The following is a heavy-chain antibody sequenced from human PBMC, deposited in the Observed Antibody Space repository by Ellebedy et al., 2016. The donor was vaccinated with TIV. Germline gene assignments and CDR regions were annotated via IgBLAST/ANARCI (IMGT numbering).Heavy chain of an antibody. D-gene: IGHD3-10*01. Sequence: GESLKISCAASGSSFTTYWIGWVRQMPGKNLEWMGIIYPGDSPTSYSPSFQGQVTISADKSISTVYLQWSSLKASDTAMYYCARHPDGSGMGYDYYGMDVWGQGTTVTVS. V-gene: IGHV5-51*01. CDR1: GSSFTTYW. J-gene: IGHJ6*02. CDR2: IYPGDSPT. CDR3: ARHPDGSGMGYDYYGMDV.